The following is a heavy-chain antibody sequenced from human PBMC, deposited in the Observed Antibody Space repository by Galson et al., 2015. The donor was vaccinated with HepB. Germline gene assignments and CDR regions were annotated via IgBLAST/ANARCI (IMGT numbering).Heavy chain of an antibody. D-gene: IGHD3-3*01. V-gene: IGHV3-21*01. CDR2: ISSSSSYI. J-gene: IGHJ6*02. Sequence: SLRLSCAASGFTFSSYSMNWVRQAPGKGLEWVSSISSSSSYIYYADSVKGRFTISRDNAKNSLYLQMNSLRAEDTAVYYCARDTYYDFWSGYYTHYYYGMDVWGQGTTVTVSS. CDR1: GFTFSSYS. CDR3: ARDTYYDFWSGYYTHYYYGMDV.